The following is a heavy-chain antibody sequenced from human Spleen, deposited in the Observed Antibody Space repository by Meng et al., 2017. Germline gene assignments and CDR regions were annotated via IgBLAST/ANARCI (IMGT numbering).Heavy chain of an antibody. V-gene: IGHV4-39*07. CDR1: GGSISSSSYY. D-gene: IGHD2-2*02. Sequence: SETLSLTCTVSGGSISSSSYYWGWIRQPPGKGLEWIGSIYYSGSTYYNPSLKSRVTISVDTSKNQFSLKLSSVTAADTAVYYCARESRYCSHTGCYTEDYFDYWGQGTLVTVSS. J-gene: IGHJ4*02. CDR2: IYYSGST. CDR3: ARESRYCSHTGCYTEDYFDY.